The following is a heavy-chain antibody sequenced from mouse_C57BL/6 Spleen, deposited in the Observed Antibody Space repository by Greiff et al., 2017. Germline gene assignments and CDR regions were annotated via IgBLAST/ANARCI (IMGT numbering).Heavy chain of an antibody. J-gene: IGHJ3*01. Sequence: EVHLVESGGGLVKPGGSLKLSCAASGFTFSSYAMSWVRQTPEKRLEWVATISDGGSYTYYPDNVKGRFTISRDNAKNNLYLQMSHLKSEDTAMYYCARDRDYGNRAWFAYWGQGTLVTVSA. CDR3: ARDRDYGNRAWFAY. CDR2: ISDGGSYT. V-gene: IGHV5-4*01. CDR1: GFTFSSYA. D-gene: IGHD2-1*01.